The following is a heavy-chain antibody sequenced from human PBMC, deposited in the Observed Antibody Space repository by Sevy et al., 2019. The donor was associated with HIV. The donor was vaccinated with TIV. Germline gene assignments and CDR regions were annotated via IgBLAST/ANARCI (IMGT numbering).Heavy chain of an antibody. D-gene: IGHD6-13*01. CDR3: VRAIAADGSF. CDR1: GFSLNSYW. J-gene: IGHJ4*02. Sequence: GGSLSLSCAASGFSLNSYWMSWVRQAPGKGREWVVNIKQDGSVKYYMDSVKGRFTISRDNARNLLYLQMNSLGAEDTALYYCVRAIAADGSFWGQGTLVTVSS. CDR2: IKQDGSVK. V-gene: IGHV3-7*01.